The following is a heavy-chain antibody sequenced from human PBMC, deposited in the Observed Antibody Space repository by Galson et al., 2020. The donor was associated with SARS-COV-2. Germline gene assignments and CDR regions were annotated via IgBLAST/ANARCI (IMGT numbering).Heavy chain of an antibody. D-gene: IGHD5-18*01. Sequence: ASVKVSCKASGYTFTNYDINWVRQATGEGLEWMGWINPKSGNTGYVQKFQGRVIMTRDTSTSTAYMELSSLRSEDTAVYYCARVWERGFSYGNWFDPWGQGTLVTVSS. CDR3: ARVWERGFSYGNWFDP. CDR2: INPKSGNT. CDR1: GYTFTNYD. V-gene: IGHV1-8*01. J-gene: IGHJ5*02.